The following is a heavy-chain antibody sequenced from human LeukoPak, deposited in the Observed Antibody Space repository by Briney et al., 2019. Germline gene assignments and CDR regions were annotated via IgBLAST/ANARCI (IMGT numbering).Heavy chain of an antibody. J-gene: IGHJ4*02. CDR2: MNPNSGNT. CDR1: GYTFTSYD. CDR3: ARGPDIVLMVYAPGGFDY. Sequence: ASVKVSCKASGYTFTSYDINWVRQATGQGLEWMGWMNPNSGNTGYAQKFQGRVTMTRNTSISTAYMELSSLRSEDTAVYCCARGPDIVLMVYAPGGFDYWGQGTLVTVSS. V-gene: IGHV1-8*01. D-gene: IGHD2-8*01.